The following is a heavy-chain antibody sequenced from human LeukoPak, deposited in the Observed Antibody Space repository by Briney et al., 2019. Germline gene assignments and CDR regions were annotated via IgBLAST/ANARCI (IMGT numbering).Heavy chain of an antibody. CDR1: GFIINKFW. Sequence: GGSLRLSCEASGFIINKFWMTWVRLVPGKGLEWVAHINGDGGDILHVDSVKGRFTISRDNAKNSLYLQMNSLRAEDTAVYYCARAVDTAMGLFDYWGQGTLVTVSS. CDR3: ARAVDTAMGLFDY. V-gene: IGHV3-7*01. J-gene: IGHJ4*02. D-gene: IGHD5-18*01. CDR2: INGDGGDI.